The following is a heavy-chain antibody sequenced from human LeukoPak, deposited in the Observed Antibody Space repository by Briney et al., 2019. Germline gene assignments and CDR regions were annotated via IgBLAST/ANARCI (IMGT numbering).Heavy chain of an antibody. Sequence: PSETLSLTCTVSGGSVSSGSYYWSWIRQPPGKGLEWIGFMYYSGSTTYNPSLKSRVTISVDTSKNQFSLKLSSVTSADTAMYYCARVAAAGTGPDYWGQGTLVTVSS. D-gene: IGHD6-13*01. V-gene: IGHV4-61*01. CDR1: GGSVSSGSYY. CDR2: MYYSGST. J-gene: IGHJ4*02. CDR3: ARVAAAGTGPDY.